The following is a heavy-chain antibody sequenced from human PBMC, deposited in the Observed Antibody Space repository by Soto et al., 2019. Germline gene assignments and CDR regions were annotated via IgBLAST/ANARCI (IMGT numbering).Heavy chain of an antibody. CDR2: IHYSGST. J-gene: IGHJ4*02. V-gene: IGHV4-39*01. CDR3: AAHDSGGYYAEY. CDR1: GDSVTISDYY. Sequence: QLQLQELGPGLVKPSETLSLTCTVSGDSVTISDYYWGWIHQPPGKGLEWIGSIHYSGSTYYNPSLKSRVTISGDTSKKQFSLRLTSVTAADAAVYYCAAHDSGGYYAEYWGQGTLVTVSA. D-gene: IGHD3-22*01.